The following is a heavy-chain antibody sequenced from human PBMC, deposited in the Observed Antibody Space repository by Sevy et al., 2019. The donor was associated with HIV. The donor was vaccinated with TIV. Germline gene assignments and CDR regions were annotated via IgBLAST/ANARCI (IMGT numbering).Heavy chain of an antibody. Sequence: ASVKVSCKASGYTFTSYGISWVRQAPGQGLEWMGWISAYNGNTNYAQKLQGRVTMTTDTSTSTAYMEQRSLRSDDTAVYYCARGGPYCGGDCYPLTPYYYYYGMDVWGQGTTVTVSS. CDR3: ARGGPYCGGDCYPLTPYYYYYGMDV. D-gene: IGHD2-21*02. CDR1: GYTFTSYG. V-gene: IGHV1-18*01. CDR2: ISAYNGNT. J-gene: IGHJ6*02.